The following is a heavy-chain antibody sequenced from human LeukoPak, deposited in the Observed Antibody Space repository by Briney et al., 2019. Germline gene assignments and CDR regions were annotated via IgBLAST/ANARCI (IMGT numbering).Heavy chain of an antibody. Sequence: GGSLRLSCAASGFSFSSFAMTWVRQAPGKGVEWVSAIAQTGGGAIYASSVQGRFTISRDNSMSTLYLHLNNLRAEDTALYYCAKELRTYGYPALDFWGQGTLVTVSS. D-gene: IGHD4-17*01. V-gene: IGHV3-23*01. CDR3: AKELRTYGYPALDF. CDR1: GFSFSSFA. CDR2: IAQTGGGA. J-gene: IGHJ4*02.